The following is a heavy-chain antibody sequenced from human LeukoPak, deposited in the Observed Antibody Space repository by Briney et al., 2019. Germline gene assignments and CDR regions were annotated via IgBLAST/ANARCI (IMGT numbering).Heavy chain of an antibody. CDR2: FDPEDGET. J-gene: IGHJ3*02. CDR1: GYTLTELS. D-gene: IGHD5-24*01. Sequence: ASVKVSCKVSGYTLTELSMHWVRQAPGKGLEWMGGFDPEDGETIYAQKFQGRVTMTTDTSTSTVYMDLSSLRSEDTAVYYCARIRDGYNDAYDIWGQGTMVTVSS. CDR3: ARIRDGYNDAYDI. V-gene: IGHV1-24*01.